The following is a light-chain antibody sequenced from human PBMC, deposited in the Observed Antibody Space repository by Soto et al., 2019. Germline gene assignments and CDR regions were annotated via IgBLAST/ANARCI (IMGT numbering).Light chain of an antibody. CDR3: LQHYGYPYS. Sequence: DFKMTQSPSSLSASVGDRVTIICRASQGIRKDLGWYQHKPGKVPKRLIYGASRLESGVPSRFSGSGSETVFTLTISSLQPEDSGTYYCLQHYGYPYSFGQGTKVEIK. J-gene: IGKJ2*03. CDR1: QGIRKD. V-gene: IGKV1-17*01. CDR2: GAS.